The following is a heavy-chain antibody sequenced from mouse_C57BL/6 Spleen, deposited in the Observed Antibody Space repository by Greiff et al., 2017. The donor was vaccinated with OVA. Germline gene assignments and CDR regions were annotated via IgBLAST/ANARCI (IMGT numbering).Heavy chain of an antibody. D-gene: IGHD1-1*01. V-gene: IGHV1-80*01. CDR3: AREGITTVGPVAY. CDR1: GYAFSSYW. Sequence: RVESGASVKISCKASGYAFSSYWMNWVKQRPGKGLEWIGQIYPGDGDTNYNGKFKGKATLTADKSSSTAYMQLSSLTSEDSAVYFCAREGITTVGPVAYWGQGTLVTVSA. J-gene: IGHJ3*01. CDR2: IYPGDGDT.